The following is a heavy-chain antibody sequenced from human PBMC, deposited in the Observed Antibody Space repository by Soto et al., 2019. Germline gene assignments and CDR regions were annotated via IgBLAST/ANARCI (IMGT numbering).Heavy chain of an antibody. CDR3: ARTPTSYDILTGYYIPNGMDV. V-gene: IGHV4-39*02. J-gene: IGHJ6*01. CDR2: MYYTGST. D-gene: IGHD3-9*01. CDR1: GGSISNSIYY. Sequence: PSETLSLTCTVTGGSISNSIYYWAWIRQPPGKGLEWIGSMYYTGSTYYSPALKSRVTMSVDTSRNHFSLKLSSVTAADTAVYYCARTPTSYDILTGYYIPNGMDVWGQGTTVT.